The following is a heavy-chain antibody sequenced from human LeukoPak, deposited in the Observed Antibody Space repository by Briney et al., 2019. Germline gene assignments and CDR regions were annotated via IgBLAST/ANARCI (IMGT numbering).Heavy chain of an antibody. J-gene: IGHJ4*02. D-gene: IGHD5-12*01. CDR1: GGSISNYY. CDR2: IYHTGST. V-gene: IGHV4-59*01. CDR3: ARGDSGYDYSPFYY. Sequence: SETLSLTCTVSGGSISNYYWSWIRQPLGKGLEWIGYIYHTGSTSYNPSLKSRVIMSVETSQNQFSLKVHSVTAADTAVYYCARGDSGYDYSPFYYWGQGILVTVSS.